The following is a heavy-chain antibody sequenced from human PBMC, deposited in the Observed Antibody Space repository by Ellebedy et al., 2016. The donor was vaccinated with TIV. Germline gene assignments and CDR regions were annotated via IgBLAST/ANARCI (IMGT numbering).Heavy chain of an antibody. CDR1: GGSFSGYY. D-gene: IGHD1-26*01. CDR2: INHSGST. V-gene: IGHV4-34*01. CDR3: ARGSSGSGSYYDL. Sequence: MPSETLSLTCAVYGGSFSGYYWRWIRQPPGKGLEWIGEINHSGSTNYNPSLKSRVTISVDTSKNQFPLKLSSVTAADTAVYYCARGSSGSGSYYDLWGRGTLVTVSS. J-gene: IGHJ2*01.